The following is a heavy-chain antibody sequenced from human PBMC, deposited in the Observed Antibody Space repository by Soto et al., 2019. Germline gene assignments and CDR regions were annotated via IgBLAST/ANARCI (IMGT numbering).Heavy chain of an antibody. CDR2: IYYDGSEK. Sequence: QVQLVESGGGVVQPGRSLRLSCTVTGFTFSDHAMHWVRQAPGKGLEWVAIIYYDGSEKYYADSVRGRFTISRDNSKNTLYLQMESLGVEDTATYYCTREPHHDRWSGDFTDWGRGTLVTVSS. D-gene: IGHD3-3*01. CDR1: GFTFSDHA. CDR3: TREPHHDRWSGDFTD. V-gene: IGHV3-33*01. J-gene: IGHJ4*02.